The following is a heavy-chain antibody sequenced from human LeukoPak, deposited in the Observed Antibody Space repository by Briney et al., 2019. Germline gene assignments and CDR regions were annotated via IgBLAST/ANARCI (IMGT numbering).Heavy chain of an antibody. CDR2: IFPGDSDT. V-gene: IGHV5-51*01. D-gene: IGHD4-17*01. CDR3: ARPNGDHGDY. Sequence: GESLKISCKGSGYSFNSFWIAWGRQMPGKGLEWMGTIFPGDSDTRYSPSFQGQVTISADKSINTAYLQWSSLKASDTAMYYCARPNGDHGDYWGQGTLVTVSS. CDR1: GYSFNSFW. J-gene: IGHJ4*02.